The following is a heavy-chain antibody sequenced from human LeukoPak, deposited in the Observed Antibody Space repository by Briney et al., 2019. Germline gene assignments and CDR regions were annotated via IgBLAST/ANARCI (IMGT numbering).Heavy chain of an antibody. CDR2: IYYSGST. J-gene: IGHJ4*02. CDR1: GYSPSSDNW. CDR3: AGGTGSYSGNFDY. V-gene: IGHV4-28*06. Sequence: NPSDTLSLTCAVSGYSPSSDNWCGWIRQPPGKGLEWIGYIYYSGSTNYNPSLKSRVTMSVDASRNQFSLKLSSVTALDTAVYYCAGGTGSYSGNFDYWGQGTLVTVSS. D-gene: IGHD1-26*01.